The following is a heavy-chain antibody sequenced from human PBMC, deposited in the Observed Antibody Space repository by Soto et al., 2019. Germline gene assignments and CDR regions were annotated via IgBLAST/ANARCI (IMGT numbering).Heavy chain of an antibody. V-gene: IGHV2-5*02. CDR2: IYGDDDK. Sequence: QITLNESVPALVKPTQPLTLTCTFSGFSLTTSGVGVHWLRQPPGKALEWLAVIYGDDDKRYNPSLETSLTNTKDTYNNQVVLTMTNMDPLYTATYYCAHNPSASTNWYIRGDWFDPWGQGTLVTVSS. D-gene: IGHD6-13*01. J-gene: IGHJ5*02. CDR3: AHNPSASTNWYIRGDWFDP. CDR1: GFSLTTSGVG.